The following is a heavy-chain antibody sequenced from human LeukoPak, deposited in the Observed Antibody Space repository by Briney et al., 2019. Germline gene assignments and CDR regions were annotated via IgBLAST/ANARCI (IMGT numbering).Heavy chain of an antibody. V-gene: IGHV3-7*01. CDR3: ARSNPNRNALDL. D-gene: IGHD1-14*01. CDR1: GFTFNSYL. CDR2: INKDGSEE. J-gene: IGHJ3*01. Sequence: GGSLRLSCAASGFTFNSYLMSWVRQAPGRGLEWVANINKDGSEENYLDSVKGRFTVSRDNAKNSLYLQMNSLRGEDTAVYYCARSNPNRNALDLWGQGTMVTISS.